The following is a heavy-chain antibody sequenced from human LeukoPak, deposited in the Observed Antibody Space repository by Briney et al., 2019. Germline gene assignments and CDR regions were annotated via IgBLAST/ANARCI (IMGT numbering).Heavy chain of an antibody. D-gene: IGHD2-15*01. CDR3: AKTGPCSGGSCHLHYYYYYGMDV. CDR2: ISGSGGST. J-gene: IGHJ6*02. CDR1: GFTFSSYA. V-gene: IGHV3-23*01. Sequence: QPGGSLRLSCAASGFTFSSYAMSWVRQAPGKGLEWVSAISGSGGSTYYADSVKGRFTISRDNSKNTLYLQMNSLRAEDTAVYYCAKTGPCSGGSCHLHYYYYYGMDVWGQGTTVTVSS.